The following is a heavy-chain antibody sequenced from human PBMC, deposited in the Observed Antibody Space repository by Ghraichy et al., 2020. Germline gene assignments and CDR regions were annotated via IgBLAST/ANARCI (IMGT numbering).Heavy chain of an antibody. V-gene: IGHV4-31*03. D-gene: IGHD4-17*01. CDR2: IYYSGST. J-gene: IGHJ6*02. CDR1: GGSISSGGYY. Sequence: TLSLTCTVSGGSISSGGYYWSWIRQHPGKGLEWIGYIYYSGSTYYNPSLKSRVTISVDTSKNQFSLKLSSVTAADTAVYYCASLTVTYYGMDVWGQGTTVTVSS. CDR3: ASLTVTYYGMDV.